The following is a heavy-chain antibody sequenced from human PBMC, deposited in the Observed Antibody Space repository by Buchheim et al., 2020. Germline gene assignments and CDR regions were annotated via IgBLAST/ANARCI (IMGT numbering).Heavy chain of an antibody. CDR2: INGDGSST. Sequence: EVQLVESGGGLVQPGGSLRLSCAASGFTFSSYWMHWVRQAPGKGLVWVSRINGDGSSTSYAASVKGRFTISRDNAQTTLYLQMNSLRTEDTAVYYCARGIQWLAPNFDYWGQATL. D-gene: IGHD6-19*01. J-gene: IGHJ4*02. CDR1: GFTFSSYW. V-gene: IGHV3-74*01. CDR3: ARGIQWLAPNFDY.